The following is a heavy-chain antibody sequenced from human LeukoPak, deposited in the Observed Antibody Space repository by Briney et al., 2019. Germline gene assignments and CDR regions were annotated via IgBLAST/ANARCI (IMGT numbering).Heavy chain of an antibody. D-gene: IGHD4-23*01. J-gene: IGHJ5*02. CDR2: ISSSSSYI. V-gene: IGHV3-21*01. CDR3: ASWVTRGRYEYNWFDP. CDR1: GFTFSSYT. Sequence: GGSLRLSCAASGFTFSSYTMNWVRQAPGKGLEWVSSISSSSSYIYYTDSVKGRFTISRDNAKNSLYLQMNSLRAEDTAVYYCASWVTRGRYEYNWFDPWGQGTLATVSS.